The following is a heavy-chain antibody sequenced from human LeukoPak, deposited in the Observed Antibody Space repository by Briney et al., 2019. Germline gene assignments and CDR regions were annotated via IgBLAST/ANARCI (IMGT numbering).Heavy chain of an antibody. CDR1: GFTFSSYT. J-gene: IGHJ1*01. D-gene: IGHD6-19*01. CDR3: AKVQDGSFWYEYFQH. V-gene: IGHV3-21*01. Sequence: PGGSLRLSCAASGFTFSSYTMNWVRQAPGKGLKGVSSITSGGVNTYYATSVKGRFTISRDNANTSLFLQMNSLRAEDTAIYYCAKVQDGSFWYEYFQHWGQGTLVTVSS. CDR2: ITSGGVNT.